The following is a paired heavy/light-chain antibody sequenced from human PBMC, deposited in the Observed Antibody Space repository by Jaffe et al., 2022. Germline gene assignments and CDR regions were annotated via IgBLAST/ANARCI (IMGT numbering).Heavy chain of an antibody. CDR2: IRSKAYGGTT. V-gene: IGHV3-49*04. Sequence: EVQLVESGGGLVQPGRSLRLSCTASGFTFGDYAMSWVRQAPGKGLEWVGFIRSKAYGGTTEYAASVKGRFTISRDDSKSIAYLQMNSLKTEDTAVYYCTRGNLLWFGEWNYYYYMDVWGKGTTVTVSS. J-gene: IGHJ6*03. CDR1: GFTFGDYA. D-gene: IGHD3-10*01. CDR3: TRGNLLWFGEWNYYYYMDV.
Light chain of an antibody. CDR2: GKN. CDR3: NSRDSSGNHPRV. CDR1: SLRSYY. V-gene: IGLV3-19*01. J-gene: IGLJ2*01. Sequence: SSELTQDPAVSVALGQTVRITCQGDSLRSYYASWYQQKPGQAPVLVIYGKNNRPSGIPDRFSGSSSGNTASLTITGAQAEDEADYYCNSRDSSGNHPRVFGGGTKLTVL.